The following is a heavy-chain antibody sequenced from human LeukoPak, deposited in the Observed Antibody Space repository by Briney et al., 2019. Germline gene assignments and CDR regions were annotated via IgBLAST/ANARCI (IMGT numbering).Heavy chain of an antibody. CDR3: ARQTEPWYSSGWYYFDY. CDR2: IYYSGST. J-gene: IGHJ4*02. Sequence: SETLSLTCTVSGGSISSSSYYWGWIRQPPGKGLEWIGSIYYSGSTYYNPSLKSRVTISVDTSKNQFSLKLSSVTAADTAVYYCARQTEPWYSSGWYYFDYWGQGTLVTVSS. D-gene: IGHD6-19*01. CDR1: GGSISSSSYY. V-gene: IGHV4-39*01.